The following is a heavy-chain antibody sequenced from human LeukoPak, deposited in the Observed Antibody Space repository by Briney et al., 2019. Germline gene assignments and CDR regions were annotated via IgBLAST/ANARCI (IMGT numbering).Heavy chain of an antibody. CDR2: IYTSGTT. J-gene: IGHJ3*02. CDR3: ARTVAEEAFDI. D-gene: IGHD6-19*01. Sequence: ASETLSLICPVSCGSISSYYWSWIRQPAGKGLGWIGRIYTSGTTNYNPSLNSRVTMSVDTSKNQFTLKLSSVTAADTAVYYCARTVAEEAFDIWGQGTMVTVSS. CDR1: CGSISSYY. V-gene: IGHV4-4*07.